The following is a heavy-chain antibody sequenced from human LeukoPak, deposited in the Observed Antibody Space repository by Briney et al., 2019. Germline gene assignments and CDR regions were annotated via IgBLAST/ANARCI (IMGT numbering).Heavy chain of an antibody. CDR3: AKDHEHGDPGYYFDY. Sequence: SVKGRFTISRDNSNNMLWLQMNSLRADDTGIYYCAKDHEHGDPGYYFDYWGQGTLVTVSS. V-gene: IGHV3-33*06. J-gene: IGHJ4*02. D-gene: IGHD4-17*01.